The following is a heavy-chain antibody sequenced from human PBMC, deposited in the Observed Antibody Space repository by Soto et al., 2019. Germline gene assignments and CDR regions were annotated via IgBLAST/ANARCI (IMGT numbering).Heavy chain of an antibody. V-gene: IGHV4-4*02. J-gene: IGHJ4*02. CDR1: GGSISSTNW. Sequence: QVQLQESGPGLVKPSGTLSLTCAVSGGSISSTNWWSWARQPPGKGLEWIGEIDLSGNTNYNPSLNRRVTMSVDKSKNQLSLNLSSVTAADTAIYYCAREESAYDPFAYWAQGTLVTVSS. D-gene: IGHD5-12*01. CDR3: AREESAYDPFAY. CDR2: IDLSGNT.